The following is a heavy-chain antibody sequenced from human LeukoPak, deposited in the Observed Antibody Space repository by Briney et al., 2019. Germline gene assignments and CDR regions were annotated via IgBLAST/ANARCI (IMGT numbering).Heavy chain of an antibody. V-gene: IGHV4-59*08. J-gene: IGHJ4*02. Sequence: SETLSLTCTVSGVSIFSYYWNWIPQPQGKGLKWIRYFHYSARNSCYPALKSRVTISVDTSKSQFSLKLSSATAADTAVYYCATGRSIRYFDYWGQGTLLTVSS. D-gene: IGHD3-9*01. CDR1: GVSIFSYY. CDR3: ATGRSIRYFDY. CDR2: FHYSARN.